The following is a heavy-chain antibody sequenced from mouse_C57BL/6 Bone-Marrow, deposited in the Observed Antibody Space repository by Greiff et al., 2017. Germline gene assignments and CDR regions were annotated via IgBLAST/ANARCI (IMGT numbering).Heavy chain of an antibody. D-gene: IGHD1-1*01. V-gene: IGHV2-5*01. CDR2: IWRGGST. CDR1: GFSLTSYG. Sequence: QVQLQQSGPGLVQPSQRLSITCTVSGFSLTSYGVHWVRQSPGKGLEWLGVIWRGGSTDYNAAFMSRLSITKDNSKSQVFFKMNSLQADDTAIYYCAKELTTVVADWYFDVWGTGTTVTVSS. CDR3: AKELTTVVADWYFDV. J-gene: IGHJ1*03.